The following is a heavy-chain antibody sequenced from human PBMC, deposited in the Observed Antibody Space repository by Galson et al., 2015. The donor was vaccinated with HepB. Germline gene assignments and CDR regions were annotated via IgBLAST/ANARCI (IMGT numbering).Heavy chain of an antibody. Sequence: SLRLSCAASGSTFSSYAMHWVRQAPGKGLEWVAVISYDGSNKYYADSVKGRFTISRDNSKNTLYLQMNSLRAEDTAVYYCARLRLGIAVAATSDIWGQGTMVTVSS. J-gene: IGHJ3*02. CDR3: ARLRLGIAVAATSDI. CDR1: GSTFSSYA. V-gene: IGHV3-30*04. CDR2: ISYDGSNK. D-gene: IGHD6-19*01.